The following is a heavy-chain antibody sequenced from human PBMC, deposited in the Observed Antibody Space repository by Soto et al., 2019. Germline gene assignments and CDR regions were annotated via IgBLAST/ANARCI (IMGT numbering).Heavy chain of an antibody. CDR2: ISYDGSNK. CDR3: AKDKVRGDRAGSYYYCYMDV. Sequence: GGSLRLSCAASGFTFSSYGMHWVRQAPGKGLEWVAVISYDGSNKYYADSVKGRFTISRDNSKNTLYLQMNSLRAEDTAVYYCAKDKVRGDRAGSYYYCYMDVWGKGTTVTVSS. CDR1: GFTFSSYG. J-gene: IGHJ6*03. D-gene: IGHD3-10*01. V-gene: IGHV3-30*18.